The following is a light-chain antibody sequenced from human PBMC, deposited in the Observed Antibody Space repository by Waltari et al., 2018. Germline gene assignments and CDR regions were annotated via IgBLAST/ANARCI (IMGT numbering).Light chain of an antibody. Sequence: DIQMTQFPSAVSASVGDRVTMTCRTSQGISNWLAWYRQKPGKAPKLLIYGASILQTGVPSRFSAGGSGTDFTLTISNLQPDDFATYFCQQGNSFPPTFGQGTKVEVK. CDR1: QGISNW. CDR2: GAS. J-gene: IGKJ1*01. CDR3: QQGNSFPPT. V-gene: IGKV1-12*01.